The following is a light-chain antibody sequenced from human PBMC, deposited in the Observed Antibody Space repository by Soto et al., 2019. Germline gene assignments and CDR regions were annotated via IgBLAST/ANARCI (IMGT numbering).Light chain of an antibody. CDR3: QAWDRSTGA. CDR1: KLGDKY. CDR2: QDS. Sequence: SYELTQPPSVSVTPGQTASITCSGDKLGDKYVCWYHQKPGQSPVLVIYQDSKRPSGIPERFSGSNSGNTATLTISGTQPMDETEYYCQAWDRSTGAFGTGTKLTVL. V-gene: IGLV3-1*01. J-gene: IGLJ1*01.